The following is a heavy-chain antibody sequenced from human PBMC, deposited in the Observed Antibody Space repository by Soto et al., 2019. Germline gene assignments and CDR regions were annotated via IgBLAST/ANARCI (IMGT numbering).Heavy chain of an antibody. CDR1: GFTFSSYW. Sequence: GGSLRLSCAASGFTFSSYWMHWVRQAPGKGLVWVSRINSDGSSTSYADSVKGRFTISRDNAKNTLYLQMNSLRAEDTAVYYCARTLTTPSYYYYGMDVWGQGTTVTVSS. J-gene: IGHJ6*02. CDR3: ARTLTTPSYYYYGMDV. V-gene: IGHV3-74*01. D-gene: IGHD4-4*01. CDR2: INSDGSST.